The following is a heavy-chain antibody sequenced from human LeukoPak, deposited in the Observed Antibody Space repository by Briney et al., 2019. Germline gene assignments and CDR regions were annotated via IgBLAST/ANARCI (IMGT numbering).Heavy chain of an antibody. D-gene: IGHD3-9*01. CDR1: GFTFSSYG. J-gene: IGHJ6*02. V-gene: IGHV3-33*01. Sequence: GGSLRLSCAASGFTFSSYGMHWVRQAPGKGLEWVAVIWYGGSNTYYADSVKGRLTISRDNSKNTLYLQMNSLRAEDTAVYHCARANILTGSYGLDVWGQGTTVTVSS. CDR3: ARANILTGSYGLDV. CDR2: IWYGGSNT.